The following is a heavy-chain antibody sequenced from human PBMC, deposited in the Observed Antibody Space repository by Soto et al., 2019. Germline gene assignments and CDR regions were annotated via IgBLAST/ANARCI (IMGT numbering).Heavy chain of an antibody. CDR1: VGTFSSYA. J-gene: IGHJ6*02. V-gene: IGHV1-69*13. CDR3: ARDNGEQQLMNYYYGMDV. D-gene: IGHD6-13*01. CDR2: IIPIFGTA. Sequence: SVKVSCKASVGTFSSYAISWVRQAPGQGLEWMGGIIPIFGTANYAQKFQGRVTITADESTSTAYMELSSLRSEDTAVYYCARDNGEQQLMNYYYGMDVWGQGSTVTVSS.